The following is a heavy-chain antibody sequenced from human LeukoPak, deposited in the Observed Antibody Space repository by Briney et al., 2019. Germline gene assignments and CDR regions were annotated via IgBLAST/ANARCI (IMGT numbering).Heavy chain of an antibody. Sequence: GGSLRLSCAASGFTCSSYSMNSGRQDLGKGLEWVSSISSSSSYIYSADSLKGRFTISTDIAKNTLHLELNSLRGEGRGVYYCARDGSMVRAGTGASLWFGARGEGTLVTVS. CDR1: GFTCSSYS. CDR2: ISSSSSYI. J-gene: IGHJ5*02. D-gene: IGHD2-15*01. V-gene: IGHV3-21*01. CDR3: ARDGSMVRAGTGASLWFGA.